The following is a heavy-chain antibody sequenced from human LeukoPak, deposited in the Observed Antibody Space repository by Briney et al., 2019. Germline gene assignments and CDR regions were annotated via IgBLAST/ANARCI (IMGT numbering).Heavy chain of an antibody. CDR3: ARVGGIAAAGNLDY. D-gene: IGHD6-13*01. J-gene: IGHJ4*02. V-gene: IGHV3-20*01. CDR1: GFTFDDYG. Sequence: PGGSLRLSCAASGFTFDDYGLSWVRQAPGKGLEWVSGINWNGGSTGYADSVKGRFTISRDNAKNSLYLQMNSLRAENTALYHCARVGGIAAAGNLDYWGQGTLVTVSS. CDR2: INWNGGST.